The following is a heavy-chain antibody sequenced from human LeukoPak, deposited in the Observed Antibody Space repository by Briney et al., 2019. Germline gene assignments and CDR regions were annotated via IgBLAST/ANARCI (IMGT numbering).Heavy chain of an antibody. CDR3: ARASGPFDY. D-gene: IGHD3-10*01. Sequence: GGSLRLSCVASGFMFSVYGMHWVRQDPGKGLEWVAVIWNDGSNKYYADSVKGRFTISRDNSKNTLYLQMNSLRAEDTAVYSCARASGPFDYWGQGTLVTVSS. CDR1: GFMFSVYG. J-gene: IGHJ4*02. V-gene: IGHV3-33*01. CDR2: IWNDGSNK.